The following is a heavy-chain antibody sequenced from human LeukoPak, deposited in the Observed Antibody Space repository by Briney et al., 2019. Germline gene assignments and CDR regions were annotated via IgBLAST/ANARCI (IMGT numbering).Heavy chain of an antibody. D-gene: IGHD6-19*01. Sequence: PSETLSLTCTVSGGSISSNNYYGGWIRQPPGKGLQWIGSTYYGGSTYYNPSLKSRVTISVDTSKNQFSLKLSSVTAADTAVYYCGWGFGSGWYNGWGQGTLVTVSS. CDR1: GGSISSNNYY. CDR3: GWGFGSGWYNG. CDR2: TYYGGST. J-gene: IGHJ4*02. V-gene: IGHV4-39*01.